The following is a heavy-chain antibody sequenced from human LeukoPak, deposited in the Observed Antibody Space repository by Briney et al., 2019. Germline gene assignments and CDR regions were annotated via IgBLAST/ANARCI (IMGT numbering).Heavy chain of an antibody. V-gene: IGHV3-73*01. CDR2: IRSKANSYAT. CDR3: TRHTAGVTSQNDY. J-gene: IGHJ4*02. D-gene: IGHD4-17*01. CDR1: GFTFSGSA. Sequence: GESLRLSCAASGFTFSGSAMHWVRQASGKGLEWVGRIRSKANSYATAYAASVKGRFTISRDDSKNTAYLQMNSLKTEDTAVYYCTRHTAGVTSQNDYWGQGTLVTVSS.